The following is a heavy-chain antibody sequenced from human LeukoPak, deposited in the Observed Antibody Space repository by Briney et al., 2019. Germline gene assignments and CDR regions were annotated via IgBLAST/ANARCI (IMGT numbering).Heavy chain of an antibody. J-gene: IGHJ3*02. D-gene: IGHD3-22*01. CDR2: ISSSSSYI. V-gene: IGHV3-21*01. Sequence: PGGSLRLSCAASGFTFSSYSMNWVRQAPGKGLEWVSSISSSSSYIYYADSVKGRFTISRDNAKNSLYLQMNSLRAEDTAVYYCARDISSGYLNDAFDIWGQGTMVTVSS. CDR3: ARDISSGYLNDAFDI. CDR1: GFTFSSYS.